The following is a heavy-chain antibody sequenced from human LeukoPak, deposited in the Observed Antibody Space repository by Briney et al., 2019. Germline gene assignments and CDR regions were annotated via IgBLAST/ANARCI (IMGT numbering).Heavy chain of an antibody. Sequence: SVKVSCKASEFTFTSSAVQWVRQARGQRLEWIGWIVVGSGNTNYAQKFQERVTITRDMSTSTAYMELSSLRSEDTAVYYCAAESYSSPTSYYYYGMDVWGQGTTVTVSS. V-gene: IGHV1-58*01. CDR3: AAESYSSPTSYYYYGMDV. J-gene: IGHJ6*02. D-gene: IGHD6-13*01. CDR2: IVVGSGNT. CDR1: EFTFTSSA.